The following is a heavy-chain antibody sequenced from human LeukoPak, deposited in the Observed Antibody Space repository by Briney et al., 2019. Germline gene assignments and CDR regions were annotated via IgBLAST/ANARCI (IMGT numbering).Heavy chain of an antibody. Sequence: PGGSLRLSCAASGFTFSSYWMSWVRQAPGKGLEWVANIKQDGSEKYYVDSVKGRSTISRDNAKNSLYLQMNSLRAEDTAVYYCAREAPGWYSSSWFDYWGQGTLVTVSS. D-gene: IGHD6-13*01. CDR1: GFTFSSYW. V-gene: IGHV3-7*03. CDR3: AREAPGWYSSSWFDY. J-gene: IGHJ4*02. CDR2: IKQDGSEK.